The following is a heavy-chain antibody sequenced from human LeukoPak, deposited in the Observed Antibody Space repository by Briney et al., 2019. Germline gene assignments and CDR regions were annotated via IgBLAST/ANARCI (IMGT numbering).Heavy chain of an antibody. D-gene: IGHD1-26*01. V-gene: IGHV4-59*01. Sequence: SETLSLTCTVSGGSISSYYWSWIRQPPGKGLEWIGYIYYSGSTNYNPSLKSRVTISVDTSKNQFSLKLSSVTAADTAVYYCARVLLRPLTYYFDYWGRGTLVTVSS. CDR2: IYYSGST. J-gene: IGHJ4*02. CDR3: ARVLLRPLTYYFDY. CDR1: GGSISSYY.